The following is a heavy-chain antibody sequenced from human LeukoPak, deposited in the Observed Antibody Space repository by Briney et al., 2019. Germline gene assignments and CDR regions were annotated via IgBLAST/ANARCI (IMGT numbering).Heavy chain of an antibody. CDR2: ISGSGGST. Sequence: GGSLRLSCAASGFTFSSYAMSWVRQAPGKGLEWVSAISGSGGSTYYAASVKGRFTISRDNSKNTLYLQMNSLRAEDTAVYYCVQLANYYYYGMDVWGQGTTVTVSS. J-gene: IGHJ6*02. D-gene: IGHD5-18*01. CDR1: GFTFSSYA. V-gene: IGHV3-23*01. CDR3: VQLANYYYYGMDV.